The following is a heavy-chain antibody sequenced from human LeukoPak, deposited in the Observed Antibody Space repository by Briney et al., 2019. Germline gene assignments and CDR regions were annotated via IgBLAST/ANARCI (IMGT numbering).Heavy chain of an antibody. CDR2: ISPYNGDT. D-gene: IGHD3-10*01. J-gene: IGHJ5*02. CDR3: ARVPHYYGSGTNWFDP. Sequence: ASVKVSCKASGYTFTSYGLSWVRQAPGQGLDWMGWISPYNGDTNYAQKFQGRVTMTTDTSTSTAYMELRSLKSDDTAVYYCARVPHYYGSGTNWFDPWGQGTLVTVSS. CDR1: GYTFTSYG. V-gene: IGHV1-18*01.